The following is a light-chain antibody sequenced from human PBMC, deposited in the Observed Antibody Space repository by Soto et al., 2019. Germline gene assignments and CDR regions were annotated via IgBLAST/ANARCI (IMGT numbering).Light chain of an antibody. CDR2: DES. V-gene: IGKV3-11*01. CDR3: QQRSNWPLT. Sequence: EIVLTQSPATLSLSPGERATLSCRASQSVSSYLAWYQQKPGQAPRLLIYDESTRATGIPARFSGSGSGTYFTLTISSLAPEDFAVYYCQQRSNWPLTFGGGTKVEIK. CDR1: QSVSSY. J-gene: IGKJ4*01.